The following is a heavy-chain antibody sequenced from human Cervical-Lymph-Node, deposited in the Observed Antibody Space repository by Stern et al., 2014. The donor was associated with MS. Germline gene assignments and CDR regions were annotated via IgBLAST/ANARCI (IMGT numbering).Heavy chain of an antibody. CDR3: ARNKQLDY. J-gene: IGHJ4*02. CDR1: GFNFSPYG. D-gene: IGHD1-1*01. Sequence: VQLVESGGGVVQPGRSLKLSCAASGFNFSPYGMHWVRQAPGKVLEWVAVISSDGAKQHYADSVKGRVTISRDNSKSTLYLQMNSLRDEDTAVYYCARNKQLDYWGQGALVTVSS. CDR2: ISSDGAKQ. V-gene: IGHV3-30*03.